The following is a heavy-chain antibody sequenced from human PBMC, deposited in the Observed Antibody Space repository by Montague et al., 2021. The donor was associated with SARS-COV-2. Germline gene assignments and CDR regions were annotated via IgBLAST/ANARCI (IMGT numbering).Heavy chain of an antibody. CDR1: GGSINTGGYY. CDR3: ARDPGYTSFKSWYFDL. Sequence: TLSLTCSVSGGSINTGGYYWNWIRQSAGKGLEWIWRIYSSGSTNSRPSLKSRVTISLDTSKNQFSLWLSSVTAADTAVYYCARDPGYTSFKSWYFDLWGPGTLVTVSS. D-gene: IGHD5-24*01. CDR2: IYSSGST. V-gene: IGHV4-61*02. J-gene: IGHJ2*01.